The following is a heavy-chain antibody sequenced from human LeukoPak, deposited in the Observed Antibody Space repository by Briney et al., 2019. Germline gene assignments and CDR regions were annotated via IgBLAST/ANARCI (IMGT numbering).Heavy chain of an antibody. Sequence: PGGSLRLSCAASGFTFSSYAMHWVRQAPGKGLEWVAVISYDGSNKYYADSVKGRFTISRDNSKNTPYLQMNSLRVDDTAVYYCAKFPEPGGFLSRTPKGHYDMDVWGQGTTVIVSS. CDR1: GFTFSSYA. D-gene: IGHD3-3*01. J-gene: IGHJ6*02. CDR2: ISYDGSNK. V-gene: IGHV3-30-3*02. CDR3: AKFPEPGGFLSRTPKGHYDMDV.